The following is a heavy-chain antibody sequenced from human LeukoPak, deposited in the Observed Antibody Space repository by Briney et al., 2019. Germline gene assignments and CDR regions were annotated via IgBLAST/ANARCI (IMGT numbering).Heavy chain of an antibody. V-gene: IGHV4-34*01. Sequence: PSETLSLTCAVYGGSFSDHYWSWVRQSPKKGLEWLGEINHSGSTTYNPSLTSRVTISVDTSKNQFSLKLKSVTAADTAVYYCARGGWCSAFSCDYHYGMDVWGQGTTVTVSS. CDR1: GGSFSDHY. CDR3: ARGGWCSAFSCDYHYGMDV. D-gene: IGHD2-8*02. J-gene: IGHJ6*02. CDR2: INHSGST.